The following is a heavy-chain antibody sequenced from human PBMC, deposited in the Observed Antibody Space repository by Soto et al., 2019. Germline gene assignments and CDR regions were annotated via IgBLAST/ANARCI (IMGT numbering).Heavy chain of an antibody. Sequence: GGSLRLSCAASGFTFSSYAMSWVRQAPGKGLEWVSAISGSGGSTYYADSVKGRFTISRDNSKNTLYLQMNSLRAEDTAVYYCAKDLYFGYYDSSGYFGYWGQGTLVTVSS. V-gene: IGHV3-23*01. J-gene: IGHJ4*02. CDR3: AKDLYFGYYDSSGYFGY. CDR1: GFTFSSYA. D-gene: IGHD3-22*01. CDR2: ISGSGGST.